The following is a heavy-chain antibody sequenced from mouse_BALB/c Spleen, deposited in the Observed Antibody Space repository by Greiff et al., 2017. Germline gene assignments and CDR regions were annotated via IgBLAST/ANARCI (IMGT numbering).Heavy chain of an antibody. CDR3: ARNYYGSSDAMDY. Sequence: VQLVESGPGLVAPSQSLSITCTVSGFSLTGYGVNWVRQPPGKGLEWLGMIWGDGSTDYNSALKSRLSISKDNSKSQVFLKMNSLQTDDTARYYCARNYYGSSDAMDYWGQGTSVTVSS. CDR2: IWGDGST. D-gene: IGHD1-1*01. V-gene: IGHV2-6-7*01. J-gene: IGHJ4*01. CDR1: GFSLTGYG.